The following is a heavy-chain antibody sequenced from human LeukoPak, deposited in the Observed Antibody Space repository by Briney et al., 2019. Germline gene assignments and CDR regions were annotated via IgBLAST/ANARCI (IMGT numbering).Heavy chain of an antibody. D-gene: IGHD3-10*01. CDR1: GYNFSNYW. V-gene: IGHV5-51*01. J-gene: IGHJ4*02. Sequence: GESLKISCQGSGYNFSNYWIGWVRQMPGKGLELMGSFNPGDPDARYSPSLQGHVIISADKSISTAYLQWSSLKASDTAIYYCARLVSYYYGSGSRGSYFDCWGQGTLVTVSS. CDR3: ARLVSYYYGSGSRGSYFDC. CDR2: FNPGDPDA.